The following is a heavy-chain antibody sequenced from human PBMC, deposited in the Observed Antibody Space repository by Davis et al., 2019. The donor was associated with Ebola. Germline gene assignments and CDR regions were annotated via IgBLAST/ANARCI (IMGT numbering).Heavy chain of an antibody. CDR3: EGRYYGMDV. J-gene: IGHJ6*04. V-gene: IGHV4-39*01. CDR2: IHQSGTT. CDR1: GGSTSSSSYY. Sequence: MPSETLSLTCTVSGGSTSSSSYYWGWIRQPPGKGLEWIAMIHQSGTTYYSPSLKSRVTTSVDTPKNQFSLKLSSVTAADTAVYYCEGRYYGMDVWGKGTTVTVSS.